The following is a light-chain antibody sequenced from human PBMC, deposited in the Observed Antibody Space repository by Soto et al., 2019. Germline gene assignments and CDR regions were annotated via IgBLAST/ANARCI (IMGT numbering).Light chain of an antibody. V-gene: IGLV2-18*01. CDR2: EVS. J-gene: IGLJ1*01. CDR1: STDFVGYNR. Sequence: QCVLTQAPSVSGSRGQSFTISCTGTSTDFVGYNRVSWYQQPPGTAPKLMIYEVSKRPSGVPDRFSGSKSGNTASLTISGLQAADEADYYCRLYTSENAYAFGTGTKVTVL. CDR3: RLYTSENAYA.